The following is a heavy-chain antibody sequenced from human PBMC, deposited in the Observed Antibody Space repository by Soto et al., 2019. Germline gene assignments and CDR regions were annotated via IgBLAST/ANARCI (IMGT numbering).Heavy chain of an antibody. V-gene: IGHV2-5*01. J-gene: IGHJ4*02. Sequence: QITLKESGPTLVKPTQTLTLTCSFSGFSLRTSGVSVGWIRQPPGKALEWLAFIYWNDDKRYSPSLQSRLTNTKDNSKKEVVLTMTNMDPLDTGTYYCAYRVGSRWSFDYCGQGTLVTVSS. CDR1: GFSLRTSGVS. CDR2: IYWNDDK. D-gene: IGHD6-13*01. CDR3: AYRVGSRWSFDY.